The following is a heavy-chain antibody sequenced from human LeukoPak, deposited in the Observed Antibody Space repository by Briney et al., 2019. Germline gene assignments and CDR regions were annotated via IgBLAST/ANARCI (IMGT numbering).Heavy chain of an antibody. J-gene: IGHJ4*02. CDR3: ARGYKRVATTSPYYFDY. V-gene: IGHV1-24*01. D-gene: IGHD5-12*01. CDR2: FDPEDGET. Sequence: GASVKVSCKVSGYTLTELSMHWVRQAPGKGLEWMGGFDPEDGETIYAQKFQGRVTMTEDTSTDTAYMELSSLRSEDTAVYYCARGYKRVATTSPYYFDYWGQGTLVTVSS. CDR1: GYTLTELS.